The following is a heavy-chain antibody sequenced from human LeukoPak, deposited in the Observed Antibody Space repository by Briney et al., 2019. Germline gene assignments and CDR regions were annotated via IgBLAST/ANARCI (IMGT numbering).Heavy chain of an antibody. CDR3: ARDRRELWFGEQEFDY. V-gene: IGHV3-30*02. CDR1: GFNFNQND. Sequence: GGSLRLSCAASGFNFNQNDMNWVRQAPGKGLEWVSFIGSDQNKKSYGDSVKGRFTISRDNSKDTLYLQMNSLRADDTAVYYCARDRRELWFGEQEFDYWGQGTLVTVSS. D-gene: IGHD3-10*01. J-gene: IGHJ4*02. CDR2: IGSDQNKK.